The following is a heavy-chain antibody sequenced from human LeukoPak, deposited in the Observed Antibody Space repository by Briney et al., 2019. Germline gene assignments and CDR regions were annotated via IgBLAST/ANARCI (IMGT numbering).Heavy chain of an antibody. CDR3: ARDRRGHSWDYDSSGYSPQEYYFDY. CDR2: IYYSGST. J-gene: IGHJ4*02. Sequence: SETLSLTCTVSGGSISSYYWSWIRQPPGKGPEWIGYIYYSGSTNYNPSLKSRVTISVDTSKNQFSLKLSSVTAADTAVYYCARDRRGHSWDYDSSGYSPQEYYFDYWGQGTLVTVSS. CDR1: GGSISSYY. D-gene: IGHD3-22*01. V-gene: IGHV4-59*01.